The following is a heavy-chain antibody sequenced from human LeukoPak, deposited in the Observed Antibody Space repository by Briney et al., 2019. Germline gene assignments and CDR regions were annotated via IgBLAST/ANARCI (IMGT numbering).Heavy chain of an antibody. CDR2: ITSSSSYI. Sequence: GGSLRLSCAASGFTFSSYTMNWVRQAPGKGLEWVSSITSSSSYIYYADSVMGRFTISRDNANNSLYLQKNSLRAEDTAVYYCARHVVAVGFDYWGQGTLVTVSS. CDR3: ARHVVAVGFDY. CDR1: GFTFSSYT. D-gene: IGHD3-22*01. V-gene: IGHV3-21*01. J-gene: IGHJ4*02.